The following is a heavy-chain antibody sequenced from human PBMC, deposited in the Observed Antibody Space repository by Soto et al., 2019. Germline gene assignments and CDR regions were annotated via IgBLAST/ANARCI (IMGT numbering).Heavy chain of an antibody. J-gene: IGHJ4*02. CDR3: ARGRRDGYNFGY. D-gene: IGHD5-12*01. CDR2: IIPILGIA. Sequence: QVQLVQSGAEVKKPGSSVKVSCKASGGTFSSYTISWVRQAPGQGLEWMGRIIPILGIANYAQKFQGRVTITADKSTSTAYMELSSLRSEDTAVYYCARGRRDGYNFGYWGQRTLVTVSS. V-gene: IGHV1-69*02. CDR1: GGTFSSYT.